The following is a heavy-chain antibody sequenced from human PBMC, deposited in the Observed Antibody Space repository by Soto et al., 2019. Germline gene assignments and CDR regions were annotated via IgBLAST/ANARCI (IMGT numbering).Heavy chain of an antibody. Sequence: GGSLRLSCAASGFTFSSYWMSWVRQAPGKGLEWVANIKQDGSEKYYVDSVKGRFTISRDNAKNSLYLQMNSLRAEDTAVYYCARLRSGWYAWFDPWGQGTLVTVSS. J-gene: IGHJ5*02. V-gene: IGHV3-7*01. CDR1: GFTFSSYW. CDR3: ARLRSGWYAWFDP. CDR2: IKQDGSEK. D-gene: IGHD6-19*01.